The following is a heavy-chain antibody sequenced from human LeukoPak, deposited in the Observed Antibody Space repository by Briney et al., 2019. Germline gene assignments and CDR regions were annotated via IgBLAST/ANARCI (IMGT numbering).Heavy chain of an antibody. CDR3: AKDIWVYGSGSYCLVDY. CDR2: ISWNSGSV. V-gene: IGHV3-9*01. D-gene: IGHD3-10*01. CDR1: GFTFDDYA. J-gene: IGHJ4*02. Sequence: GRSLRLSCAASGFTFDDYAMHWVRQAPGKGLEWVSGISWNSGSVGYADSVKGRFTISRDNAKNSLYLQMNSLRAEDTALYYCAKDIWVYGSGSYCLVDYWGQGTLVTVSS.